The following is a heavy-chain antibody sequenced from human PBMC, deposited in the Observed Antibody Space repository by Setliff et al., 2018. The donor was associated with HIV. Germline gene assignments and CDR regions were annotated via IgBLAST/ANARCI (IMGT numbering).Heavy chain of an antibody. D-gene: IGHD6-19*01. Sequence: PSETLSLTCTVSGDSISSGRSYWSWIRQPAGKGLEWLGRIYTSGVTYFNPSLKSRLTISVDTSKNLFSLKLSSLTAADTAVYYCARHWGSGWYMAMDVWGKGTTVTVSS. CDR1: GDSISSGRSY. CDR2: IYTSGVT. V-gene: IGHV4-61*02. J-gene: IGHJ6*04. CDR3: ARHWGSGWYMAMDV.